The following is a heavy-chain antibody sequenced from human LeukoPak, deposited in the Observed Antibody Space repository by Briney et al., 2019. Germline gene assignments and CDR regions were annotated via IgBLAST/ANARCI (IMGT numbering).Heavy chain of an antibody. D-gene: IGHD3-10*02. J-gene: IGHJ6*04. CDR3: AELGITMIGGV. V-gene: IGHV3-9*01. CDR2: ISWNSGSI. CDR1: GFPFDYYA. Sequence: SLRLSFAASGFPFDYYAMHWVRPAPGKGLEWVSGISWNSGSIGYADSVKGRFTISRDNAKNSLYLQMNSLKAEDTAVYYCAELGITMIGGVWGKGTTVTISS.